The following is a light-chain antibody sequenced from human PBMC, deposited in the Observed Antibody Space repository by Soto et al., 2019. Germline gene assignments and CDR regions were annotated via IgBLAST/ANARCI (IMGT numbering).Light chain of an antibody. CDR2: GAS. CDR1: QSVGSN. V-gene: IGKV3-15*01. CDR3: HQYDNWPPLT. Sequence: ELVMTQSPATLSVSPGERVTLSCRASQSVGSNLAWYQEKPGQAPRLLIYGASTRATGIPARFSGSGSGTEFTLTISSLQSEDFAVYYCHQYDNWPPLTFGGGTKVEIK. J-gene: IGKJ4*01.